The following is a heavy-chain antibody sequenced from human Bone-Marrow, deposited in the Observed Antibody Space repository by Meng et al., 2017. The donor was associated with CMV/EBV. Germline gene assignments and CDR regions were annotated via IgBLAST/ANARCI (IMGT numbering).Heavy chain of an antibody. V-gene: IGHV2-5*02. CDR2: IYWDDDN. CDR1: GFSLSSSGVG. CDR3: AHRQSSAGQFGY. Sequence: FSGFSLSSSGVGVGWIRQPPGKALEWLALIYWDDDNRYSPSLRSRLTLTKDTSKNQVVLTMTNMDPVDTATYYCAHRQSSAGQFGYWGPGTLVTVSS. J-gene: IGHJ4*02. D-gene: IGHD6-13*01.